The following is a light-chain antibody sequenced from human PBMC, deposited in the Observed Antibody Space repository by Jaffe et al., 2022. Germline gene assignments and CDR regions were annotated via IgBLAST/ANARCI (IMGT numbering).Light chain of an antibody. CDR2: AAS. J-gene: IGKJ1*01. CDR1: QNINTF. V-gene: IGKV1-39*01. Sequence: DIQMTQSPSSLSASVGDSVTLTCRATQNINTFLSWFQKKPGKAPKVLIYAASTLQSGVPSRFSGSGSGTDFTLTIRSLQPDDFATYYCQQTRSVPWTFGQGTRVEI. CDR3: QQTRSVPWT.